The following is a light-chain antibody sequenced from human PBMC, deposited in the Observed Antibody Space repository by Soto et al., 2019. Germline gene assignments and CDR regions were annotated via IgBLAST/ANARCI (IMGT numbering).Light chain of an antibody. J-gene: IGKJ2*01. CDR3: QQRTNWPPKYT. V-gene: IGKV3-11*01. Sequence: EIVWTQSPATLSFSPGERATLSCRASQGVSSYLAWYQQKPGQAPRLLIYDASNRATGIPARFSGSGSGTDFTLTISSLEPEDFAVYFCQQRTNWPPKYTFGQGTKLEIK. CDR2: DAS. CDR1: QGVSSY.